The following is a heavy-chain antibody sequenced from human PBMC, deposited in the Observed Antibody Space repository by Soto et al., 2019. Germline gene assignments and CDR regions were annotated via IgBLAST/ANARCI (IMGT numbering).Heavy chain of an antibody. J-gene: IGHJ6*02. V-gene: IGHV3-23*01. CDR3: AKCGYYYYGMDV. CDR2: ISGSGGST. CDR1: GFTFSGYA. Sequence: GWSLRLSCAASGFTFSGYAMSWVRQAPGKGLEWVSAISGSGGSTYYADSVKGRFTISRDNSKNTLYLQMNSLRAEDTAVYYCAKCGYYYYGMDVWGQGTKVTVSS. D-gene: IGHD2-21*01.